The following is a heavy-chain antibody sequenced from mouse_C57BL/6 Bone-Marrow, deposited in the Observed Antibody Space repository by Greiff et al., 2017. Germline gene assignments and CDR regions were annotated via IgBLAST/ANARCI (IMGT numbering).Heavy chain of an antibody. J-gene: IGHJ2*01. D-gene: IGHD1-1*02. CDR2: IDPSDSDT. V-gene: IGHV1-50*01. CDR1: GYTFTSYW. Sequence: QVQLQQPGAELVKPGASVKLSCKASGYTFTSYWMQWVKQRPGQGLEWIGEIDPSDSDTNYNQKFKGKATLTVDTSSSTAYMQLSSLTSEDSAVYYCARRYGFDYWGQGTTLTVSA. CDR3: ARRYGFDY.